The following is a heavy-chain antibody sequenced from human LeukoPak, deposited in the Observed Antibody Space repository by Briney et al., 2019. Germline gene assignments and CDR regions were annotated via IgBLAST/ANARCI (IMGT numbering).Heavy chain of an antibody. CDR2: VYPSGST. CDR1: GGSISSYD. Sequence: SETLSLTCTVSGGSISSYDWNWIRQPAGKGLEWIGHVYPSGSTNSNPSLQSRVTMSVDTSKNQFSLKLTSVTAADTAVYFCARGHNSGWRNFDYWGQGTLVTVSS. V-gene: IGHV4-4*07. J-gene: IGHJ4*02. CDR3: ARGHNSGWRNFDY. D-gene: IGHD6-19*01.